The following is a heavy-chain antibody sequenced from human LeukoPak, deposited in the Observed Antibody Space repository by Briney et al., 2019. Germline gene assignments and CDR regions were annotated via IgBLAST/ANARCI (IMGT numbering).Heavy chain of an antibody. J-gene: IGHJ4*02. D-gene: IGHD1-14*01. CDR1: LDSTTSNF. Sequence: PSETLSLTCTVSLDSTTSNFWSWVRQPPGKGLEWIGEIHRSGSPNYNPSLQSRVTISIDRSRNQIVLDLSSVTAADTAVYYCVREILGGFNPGAYWGQGTLVTVSS. CDR2: IHRSGSP. V-gene: IGHV4-4*02. CDR3: VREILGGFNPGAY.